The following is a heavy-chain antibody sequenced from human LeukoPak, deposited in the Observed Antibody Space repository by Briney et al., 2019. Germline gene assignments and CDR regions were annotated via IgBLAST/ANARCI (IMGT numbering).Heavy chain of an antibody. CDR2: ISHIGRT. Sequence: SETLSLTCALSGDSFSSHYWTWIRQSPGTGLEWIGYISHIGRTNYNPPLKSRVTISIDTSKNQFSLKLRSVTAADTAGYYCARDLVTVTKGFDIWGQGTMVSVSS. CDR3: ARDLVTVTKGFDI. J-gene: IGHJ3*02. CDR1: GDSFSSHY. V-gene: IGHV4-59*11. D-gene: IGHD4-17*01.